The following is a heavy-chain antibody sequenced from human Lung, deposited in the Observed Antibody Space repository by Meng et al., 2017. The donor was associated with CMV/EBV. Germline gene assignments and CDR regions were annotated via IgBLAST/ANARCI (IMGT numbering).Heavy chain of an antibody. Sequence: FHLLQSGSELKNPGASVKFPCKPSGYTFSTYTINWVRQAHGRGLEWMGWISTNTGTPTYTQGFTGRFVFSLDTSVSTAYLQISSLKAEDTAVYYCARGGNFDPWGQGTLVTVSS. CDR3: ARGGNFDP. CDR2: ISTNTGTP. J-gene: IGHJ5*02. V-gene: IGHV7-4-1*02. D-gene: IGHD2/OR15-2a*01. CDR1: GYTFSTYT.